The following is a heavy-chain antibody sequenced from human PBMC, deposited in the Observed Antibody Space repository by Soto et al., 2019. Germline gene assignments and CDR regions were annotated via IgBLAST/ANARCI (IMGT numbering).Heavy chain of an antibody. CDR1: GGYISTGGYY. D-gene: IGHD3-3*01. CDR3: ARDGDAYYYYGMDV. V-gene: IGHV4-61*08. Sequence: SETLSLTCSVSGGYISTGGYYWNWIRQQPGKGLEWIGLIYYSGSTNYNPSLKSRVTISVDTSKNQFSLKLSSVTAADTAVYYCARDGDAYYYYGMDVWGQGTTVTVSS. J-gene: IGHJ6*02. CDR2: IYYSGST.